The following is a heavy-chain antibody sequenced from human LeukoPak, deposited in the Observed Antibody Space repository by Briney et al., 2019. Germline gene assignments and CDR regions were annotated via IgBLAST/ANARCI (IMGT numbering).Heavy chain of an antibody. D-gene: IGHD6-19*01. CDR1: GYTFTDYY. V-gene: IGHV1-46*01. CDR3: ARDKGGAVPGPVQH. Sequence: ASAKVSCKASGYTFTDYYLHCVRHTPGQRLEWMGIINPNGGSTSYAQKFQGRVTMTTDTSTSTVYMELSSLRSEDTAVYYCARDKGGAVPGPVQHWGQGTLVTVSS. J-gene: IGHJ1*01. CDR2: INPNGGST.